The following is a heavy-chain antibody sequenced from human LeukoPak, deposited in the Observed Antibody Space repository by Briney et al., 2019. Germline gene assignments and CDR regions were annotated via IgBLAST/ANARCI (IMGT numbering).Heavy chain of an antibody. CDR2: IKSKTDGGTT. CDR1: GFTFSSAW. J-gene: IGHJ4*02. Sequence: PGGSLRLSCAASGFTFSSAWMSWVRQAPGKGLEWVGRIKSKTDGGTTDYAAPVKGRFTISRDDSKNTLYLQMNSLKTEDTAVYYCSTLVGAVLGGGGRHFDYWGQGTLVTVSS. CDR3: STLVGAVLGGGGRHFDY. V-gene: IGHV3-15*01. D-gene: IGHD1-26*01.